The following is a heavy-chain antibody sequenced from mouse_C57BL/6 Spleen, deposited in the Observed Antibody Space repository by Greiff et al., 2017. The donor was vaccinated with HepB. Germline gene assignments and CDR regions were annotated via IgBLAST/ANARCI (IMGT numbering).Heavy chain of an antibody. CDR3: ARSYYYGSPSYAMDY. CDR2: IHPNSGST. CDR1: GYTFTSYW. Sequence: VQLQQPGAELVKPGASVKLSCKASGYTFTSYWMHWVKQRPGQGLEWIGMIHPNSGSTNYNEKFKSKATLTVDKSSSTAYMQLSSLTSEDSAVYYCARSYYYGSPSYAMDYWGQGTSVTVSS. V-gene: IGHV1-64*01. D-gene: IGHD1-1*01. J-gene: IGHJ4*01.